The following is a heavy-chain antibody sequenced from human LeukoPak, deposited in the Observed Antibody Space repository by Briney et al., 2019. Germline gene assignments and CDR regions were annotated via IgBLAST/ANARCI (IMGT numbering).Heavy chain of an antibody. J-gene: IGHJ4*02. CDR2: IKQDGSEK. D-gene: IGHD6-6*01. Sequence: PGGSLRLSCAASGFTFSSYWMSWVRQAPGKGLEWVANIKQDGSEKYYVDSVKGRFTISRDNAKNSLYLQMNSLRAEDTAVYYCARNLSPDSSSSDAVPLDYWGQGTLVTVSS. V-gene: IGHV3-7*01. CDR3: ARNLSPDSSSSDAVPLDY. CDR1: GFTFSSYW.